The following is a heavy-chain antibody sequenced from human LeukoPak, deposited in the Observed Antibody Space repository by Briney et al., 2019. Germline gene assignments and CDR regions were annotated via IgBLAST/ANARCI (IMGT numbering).Heavy chain of an antibody. CDR3: ARVRDSNYAYPFDY. J-gene: IGHJ4*02. V-gene: IGHV4-39*07. Sequence: PSETLSLTCTVSGGSISSSSYYWGWIRQPPGKGLEWIGSIYYSGSTYHNPSLKSRVTISVDTSKNQFSLKLSSVTAADTAVYYCARVRDSNYAYPFDYWGQGTLVTVSS. D-gene: IGHD4-11*01. CDR1: GGSISSSSYY. CDR2: IYYSGST.